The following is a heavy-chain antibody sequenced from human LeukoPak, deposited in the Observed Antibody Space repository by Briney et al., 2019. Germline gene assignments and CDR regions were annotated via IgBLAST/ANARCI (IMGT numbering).Heavy chain of an antibody. Sequence: GESLKISCKGSGYRFTNYWIGWVRQMPGKGLEWMGIIYPGDSDTRYSPSFQGQVTISADKSISTAYLQWSSLKASDTAMYYCARLLQGNLEYSSSTYYFDYWGQGTLVTVSS. CDR2: IYPGDSDT. D-gene: IGHD6-6*01. CDR1: GYRFTNYW. CDR3: ARLLQGNLEYSSSTYYFDY. V-gene: IGHV5-51*01. J-gene: IGHJ4*02.